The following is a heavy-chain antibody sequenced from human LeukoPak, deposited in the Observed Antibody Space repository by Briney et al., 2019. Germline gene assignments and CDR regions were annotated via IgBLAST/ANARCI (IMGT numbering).Heavy chain of an antibody. Sequence: GASVKVPCKASGYTFTSYGISWVRQAPGQGLEWMGWISAYNGNTNYAQKLQGRVTMTTDTSTSTAYMELRSLRSDDTAVYYCARITMVRGVINWFDPWGQGTLVTVSS. CDR2: ISAYNGNT. CDR1: GYTFTSYG. V-gene: IGHV1-18*01. CDR3: ARITMVRGVINWFDP. J-gene: IGHJ5*02. D-gene: IGHD3-10*01.